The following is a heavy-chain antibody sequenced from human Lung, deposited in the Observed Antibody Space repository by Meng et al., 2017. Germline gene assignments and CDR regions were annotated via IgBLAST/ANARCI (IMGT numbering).Heavy chain of an antibody. CDR1: GWSLHNNY. Sequence: GPLPPGGAGLFKASAPPFLTCVCLGWSLHNNYWSLIRQPPGKGLEWIGEINHSGSTNYNPSLESRATISVDTSQNNLSLKLSSVTAADSAVYYCARGPTTMAHDFDYWGQGTLVTVSS. J-gene: IGHJ4*02. D-gene: IGHD4-11*01. CDR3: ARGPTTMAHDFDY. CDR2: INHSGST. V-gene: IGHV4-34*01.